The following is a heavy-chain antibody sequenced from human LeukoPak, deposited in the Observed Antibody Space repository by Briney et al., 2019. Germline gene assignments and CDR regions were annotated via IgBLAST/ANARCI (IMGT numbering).Heavy chain of an antibody. D-gene: IGHD5-18*01. CDR1: GFTFTSSA. Sequence: SVKVSCKASGFTFTSSAVQWVRQARGQRLEWIGWIVVGSGNTNYAQKFQEGVTITRDMSTSTAYMELSSLRSEDTAVYYCAADEDTAMSSRDWGQGTLVTVSS. CDR2: IVVGSGNT. V-gene: IGHV1-58*01. J-gene: IGHJ4*02. CDR3: AADEDTAMSSRD.